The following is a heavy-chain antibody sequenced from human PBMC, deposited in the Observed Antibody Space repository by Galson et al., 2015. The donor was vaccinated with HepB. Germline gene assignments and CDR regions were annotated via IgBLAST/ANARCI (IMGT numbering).Heavy chain of an antibody. CDR1: GYTFTGYY. CDR2: INPNSGGT. J-gene: IGHJ6*02. CDR3: ARDLSIWSGYHHKVDYYYYGMDV. V-gene: IGHV1-2*04. D-gene: IGHD3-3*01. Sequence: SVKVSCKASGYTFTGYYMHWVRQAPGQGLEWMGWINPNSGGTNYAQKFQGWVTMTRDTSISTAYMELSRLRSDDTAVYYCARDLSIWSGYHHKVDYYYYGMDVWGQGTTVTVSS.